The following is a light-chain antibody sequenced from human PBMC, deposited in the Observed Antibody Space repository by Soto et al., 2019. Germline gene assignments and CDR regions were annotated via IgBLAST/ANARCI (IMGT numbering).Light chain of an antibody. Sequence: EFVLTQYPGTLSLSPGERATLSCRASQTVRNNYLAWYQQKPGQAPRLLIYDASSRATGIPDRFSGGGSGTDFTLTISRLEPEDFAVYYCQQFSSYPRTFGGGTKVDIK. CDR1: QTVRNNY. J-gene: IGKJ4*02. V-gene: IGKV3-20*01. CDR3: QQFSSYPRT. CDR2: DAS.